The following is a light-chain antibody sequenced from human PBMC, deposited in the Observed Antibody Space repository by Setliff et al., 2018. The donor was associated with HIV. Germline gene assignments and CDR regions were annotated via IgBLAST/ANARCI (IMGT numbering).Light chain of an antibody. CDR1: RSDVGTYNL. J-gene: IGLJ1*01. V-gene: IGLV2-23*02. CDR3: CSYVGASIYV. CDR2: EVS. Sequence: QSALAQPASVSGSPGQSITISCTGTRSDVGTYNLVSWYQQHPGKVPKLTIYEVSKRPSGVSNRFSGSKSDNTASLTISGLQAEADADYYCCSYVGASIYVFGTGTKVTVL.